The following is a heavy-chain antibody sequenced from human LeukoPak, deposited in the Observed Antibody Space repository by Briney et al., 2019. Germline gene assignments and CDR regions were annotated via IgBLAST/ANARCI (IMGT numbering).Heavy chain of an antibody. D-gene: IGHD1-20*01. CDR1: GGSISSYY. J-gene: IGHJ4*02. CDR2: IYYSGST. V-gene: IGHV4-59*12. Sequence: SETLSLTCTVSGGSISSYYWSWIRQPSGKGLEWIGYIYYSGSTNYNPSLKSRVTISVDKSKNQFSLKLSSVTAADTAIYYCARRITGILAPFDYWAQGTLVTVSS. CDR3: ARRITGILAPFDY.